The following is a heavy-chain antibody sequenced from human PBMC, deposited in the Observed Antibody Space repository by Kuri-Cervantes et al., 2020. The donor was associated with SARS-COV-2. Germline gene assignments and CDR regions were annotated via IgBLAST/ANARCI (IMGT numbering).Heavy chain of an antibody. CDR2: MNPNSGNT. CDR3: AREGYCSSTSCSQGGPHAFDI. J-gene: IGHJ3*02. CDR1: GGTFSSYA. Sequence: ASVKVSCKASGGTFSSYAISWVRQAPGQGLEWMGWMNPNSGNTGYAQKFQGRVTITRNTSISTAYMELSSLRSEDTAVYYCAREGYCSSTSCSQGGPHAFDIWGQGTMVTVSS. D-gene: IGHD2-2*01. V-gene: IGHV1-8*03.